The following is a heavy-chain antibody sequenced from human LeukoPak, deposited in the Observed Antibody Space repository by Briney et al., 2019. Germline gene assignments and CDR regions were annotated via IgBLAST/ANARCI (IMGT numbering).Heavy chain of an antibody. J-gene: IGHJ4*02. V-gene: IGHV4-39*01. D-gene: IGHD2-8*01. CDR3: ASLSEGMVYANF. CDR2: IYYSGST. Sequence: SETLSLTCTVSGDSISSGSYFWSWVRQPPGKGLEWIGSIYYSGSTYYNPSLKSRVTISVDTSKNQFSLKLSSVTAADTAVYYCASLSEGMVYANFWGQGMLVTVSS. CDR1: GDSISSGSYF.